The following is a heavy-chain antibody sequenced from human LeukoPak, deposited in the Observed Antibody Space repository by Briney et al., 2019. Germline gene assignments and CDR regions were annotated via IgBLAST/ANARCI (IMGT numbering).Heavy chain of an antibody. CDR1: GFALKSYS. J-gene: IGHJ5*01. CDR2: ISSTSAYI. V-gene: IGHV3-21*01. CDR3: ARVAVSGPTGWFDS. D-gene: IGHD2-8*02. Sequence: PGGSLRLSCAGSGFALKSYSLTWVRQAPGKGLEWVSSISSTSAYIHYADSVKGRFTISRDNVDNIVYLEMNSLGAEDTATYYCARVAVSGPTGWFDSWGQGTLVIVSS.